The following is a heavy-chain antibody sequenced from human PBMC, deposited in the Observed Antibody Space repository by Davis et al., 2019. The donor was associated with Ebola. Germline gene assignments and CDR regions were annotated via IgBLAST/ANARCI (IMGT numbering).Heavy chain of an antibody. J-gene: IGHJ4*02. CDR1: GYSFTSYW. CDR3: ARSPQLYSRIDY. Sequence: GESLKISCKGSGYSFTSYWIAWVRQMPGKGLEWMGIIYPGDSDTRYSPSFQVQVTISADKSIGTAYLQWSSLKASDTAMYYCARSPQLYSRIDYWGQGTLVTVSS. CDR2: IYPGDSDT. V-gene: IGHV5-51*01. D-gene: IGHD6-13*01.